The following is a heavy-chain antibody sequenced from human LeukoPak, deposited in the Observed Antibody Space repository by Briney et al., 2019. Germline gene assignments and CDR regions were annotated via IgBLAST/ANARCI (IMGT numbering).Heavy chain of an antibody. CDR3: ARDTKRSRARWENLGFDP. CDR2: ISGYNDNT. V-gene: IGHV1-18*01. J-gene: IGHJ5*02. D-gene: IGHD1-26*01. CDR1: GGTFGSYA. Sequence: ASVKVSCKASGGTFGSYAISWVRQAPGQGLEWMGWISGYNDNTKYYAQKLQGRVTMTTDTSTSTAYMELRSLRSDDTAVYYCARDTKRSRARWENLGFDPWGQGTLVTVSS.